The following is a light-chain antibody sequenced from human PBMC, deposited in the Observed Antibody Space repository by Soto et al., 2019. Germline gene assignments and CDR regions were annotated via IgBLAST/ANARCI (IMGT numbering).Light chain of an antibody. J-gene: IGKJ1*01. CDR1: QSISSW. V-gene: IGKV1-5*03. Sequence: DIQMTQSPSTLSASVGDRVTITCRASQSISSWLAWYQQKPGKAPKLLIYKASSLESGVPSRFSGSGSGTEFTLTISSLKTDDFATYYCQQYNSYWTFGQGTKVEIK. CDR3: QQYNSYWT. CDR2: KAS.